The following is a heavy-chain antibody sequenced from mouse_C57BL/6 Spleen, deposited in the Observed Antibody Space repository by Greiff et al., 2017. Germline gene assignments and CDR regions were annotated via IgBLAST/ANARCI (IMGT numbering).Heavy chain of an antibody. V-gene: IGHV3-6*01. Sequence: EVQRVESGPGLVKPSQSLSLTCSVTGYSITSGHYWNWIRQFPGNKLEWMGYISYDGSNNYNPSLKNRISITRDTSKNQFFLKLNSVTTEDTATYYCAREGLLLREGAMDYWGQGTSVTVSS. CDR1: GYSITSGHY. D-gene: IGHD1-1*01. CDR2: ISYDGSN. J-gene: IGHJ4*01. CDR3: AREGLLLREGAMDY.